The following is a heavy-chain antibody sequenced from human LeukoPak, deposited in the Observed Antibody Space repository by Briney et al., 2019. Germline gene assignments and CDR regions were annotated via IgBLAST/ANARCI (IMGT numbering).Heavy chain of an antibody. CDR3: AHTALTPEINWFDP. V-gene: IGHV4-34*01. D-gene: IGHD3-16*01. J-gene: IGHJ5*02. CDR1: GGSSSGYY. Sequence: PSETLSLTCAVYGGSSSGYYWSWIRQPAGKGLEWIGEINHSGSTNYNPSLKSRVTISVDTSKNQFSLKLSSVTAADTAVYYCAHTALTPEINWFDPWGQGILVTVSS. CDR2: INHSGST.